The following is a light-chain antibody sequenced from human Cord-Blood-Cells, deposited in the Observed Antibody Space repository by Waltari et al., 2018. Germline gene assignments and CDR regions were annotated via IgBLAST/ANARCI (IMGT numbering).Light chain of an antibody. CDR2: AAS. Sequence: DIQMTQSPSSLSASVGDRVTITCRASQSISSYLNWYQQKPGKAPKLPIYAASSLQSGVPSRFSGSGSGTDFTLTISSLQSEDFAVYYCQQYNNWPRTFGQGTKLEIK. CDR1: QSISSY. CDR3: QQYNNWPRT. J-gene: IGKJ2*01. V-gene: IGKV1-39*01.